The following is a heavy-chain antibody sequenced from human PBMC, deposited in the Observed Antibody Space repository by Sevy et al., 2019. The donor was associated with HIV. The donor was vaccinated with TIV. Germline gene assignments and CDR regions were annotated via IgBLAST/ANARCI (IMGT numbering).Heavy chain of an antibody. J-gene: IGHJ4*02. CDR3: VKEGGGGGGDH. D-gene: IGHD3-16*01. V-gene: IGHV3-30*02. CDR1: GFSFSSYG. Sequence: GGSLRLSCAASGFSFSSYGMHWVRQAPGKGLEWMSYLQYVGSNKDYADSVKGRFTISRDNSKNTLYLQMNSLRVEDTAVFYCVKEGGGGGGDHWGQGTLVTVSS. CDR2: LQYVGSNK.